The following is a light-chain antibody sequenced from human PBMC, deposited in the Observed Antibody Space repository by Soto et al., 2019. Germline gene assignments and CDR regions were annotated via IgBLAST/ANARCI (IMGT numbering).Light chain of an antibody. V-gene: IGLV2-11*01. CDR3: SSFVGSPVV. CDR2: EVS. J-gene: IGLJ2*01. CDR1: SSDVGDYNY. Sequence: QSALTQPRSVSGSPGQSVTIPCTGTSSDVGDYNYVSWYQQHPGKVPKLLIYEVSKRPSGVPDRFSGSKSGNTASLTVSGLQAEDEADYYCSSFVGSPVVFGGGTKLTVL.